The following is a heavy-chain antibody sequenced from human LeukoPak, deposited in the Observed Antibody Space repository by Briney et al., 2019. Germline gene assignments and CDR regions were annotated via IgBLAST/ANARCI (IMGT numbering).Heavy chain of an antibody. Sequence: ASVKVSCKASGYTFTSYAMNWVRQAPGQGLEWMGWINTNTGNPMYAQGFTGRFVFSLDTSVSTAYLQISSLKAEDTAVYYCARVPAPLMVAPNYYYYYGMDVWGQGTTVTVSS. CDR3: ARVPAPLMVAPNYYYYYGMDV. J-gene: IGHJ6*02. V-gene: IGHV7-4-1*02. CDR2: INTNTGNP. D-gene: IGHD2-15*01. CDR1: GYTFTSYA.